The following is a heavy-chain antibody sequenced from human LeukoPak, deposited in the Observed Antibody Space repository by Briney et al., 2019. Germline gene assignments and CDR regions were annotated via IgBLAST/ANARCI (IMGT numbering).Heavy chain of an antibody. CDR3: ARKSIAARRAFDY. CDR1: GYTFTSYD. Sequence: GASVKVSCKASGYTFTSYDINWVRQATGQALEWMGWMNPNSGNTGYAQKFQGRVTITRNTSISTAYMELSSLRSEDTAVYYCARKSIAARRAFDYWGQGTLVTVSS. V-gene: IGHV1-8*03. J-gene: IGHJ4*02. CDR2: MNPNSGNT. D-gene: IGHD6-6*01.